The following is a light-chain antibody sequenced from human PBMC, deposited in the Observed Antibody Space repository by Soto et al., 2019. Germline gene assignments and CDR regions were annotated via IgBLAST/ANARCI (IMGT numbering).Light chain of an antibody. CDR1: QSVSTN. CDR2: GAS. V-gene: IGKV3-15*01. CDR3: HQDKTWPPDP. J-gene: IGKJ2*01. Sequence: EIVMTQSPATLSVFPGERATLSCRASQSVSTNLAWYQQKPGQAPRLLIDGASARATGIPARFSGSGSGTEFTLTISSLQSEDFAVYYWHQDKTWPPDPFGQGTKLEIK.